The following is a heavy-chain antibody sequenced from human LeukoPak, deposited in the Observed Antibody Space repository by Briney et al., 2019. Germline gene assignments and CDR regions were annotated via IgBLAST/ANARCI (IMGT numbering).Heavy chain of an antibody. Sequence: ASVKVSCKASGYTFTGYYMHWVRQAPGQGLEWMGWINPNSGGTNYAQKFQGRVTMTRDTSISTAYMELSRLRSDDTAVYYCARAIDRGALFDYWGQGTLVTVSS. CDR3: ARAIDRGALFDY. CDR1: GYTFTGYY. D-gene: IGHD3-10*01. CDR2: INPNSGGT. V-gene: IGHV1-2*02. J-gene: IGHJ4*02.